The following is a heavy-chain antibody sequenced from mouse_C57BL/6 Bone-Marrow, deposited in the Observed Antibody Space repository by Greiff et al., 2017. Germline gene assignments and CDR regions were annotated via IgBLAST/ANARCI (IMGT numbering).Heavy chain of an antibody. V-gene: IGHV14-4*01. CDR2: IDPENGDT. CDR3: TTDGNYVEYYFDY. D-gene: IGHD2-1*01. J-gene: IGHJ2*01. Sequence: VQLQQSGAELVRPGASVKLSCTASGFNIKDDYMHWVQQRPEQGLEWIGWIDPENGDTEYASKFQGKATITADTSSNTAYLQLSSLTSEDTAVYYCTTDGNYVEYYFDYWGQGTTLTVSS. CDR1: GFNIKDDY.